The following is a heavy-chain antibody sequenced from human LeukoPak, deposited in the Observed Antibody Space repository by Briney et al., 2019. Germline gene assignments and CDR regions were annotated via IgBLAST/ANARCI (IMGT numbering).Heavy chain of an antibody. CDR2: IFPADSDT. V-gene: IGHV5-51*01. CDR1: GYSFINYW. CDR3: ARGGGHYGRGWFDP. D-gene: IGHD3-10*02. Sequence: GESLKISCKGSGYSFINYWIGWVRQLPGKGLEWVGVIFPADSDTRYSPSFQGQVTISVDDSINTAYLQWSTLEASDTAMYFCARGGGHYGRGWFDPWGQGTLVTVSS. J-gene: IGHJ5*02.